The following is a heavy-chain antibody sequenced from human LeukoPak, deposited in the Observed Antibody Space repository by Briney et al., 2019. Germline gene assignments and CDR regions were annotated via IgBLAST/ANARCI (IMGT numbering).Heavy chain of an antibody. D-gene: IGHD2-15*01. CDR2: ISYSSSPI. V-gene: IGHV3-48*01. Sequence: PGGSLRLSCAASGFTFSTYSMKWVRQAPGKGLECVSYISYSSSPIYYADSVKGRFTISRDNAKNSLYLQMNSLRAEDTAVYYCARAVGSHFDYWGQGTLVTVSS. CDR3: ARAVGSHFDY. J-gene: IGHJ4*02. CDR1: GFTFSTYS.